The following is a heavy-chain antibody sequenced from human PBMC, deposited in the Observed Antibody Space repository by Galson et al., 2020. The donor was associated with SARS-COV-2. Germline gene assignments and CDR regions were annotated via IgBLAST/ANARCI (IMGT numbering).Heavy chain of an antibody. V-gene: IGHV4-59*13. CDR2: IYYSGST. CDR1: GGSIRSYY. CDR3: ASTPTTYYYDSRGYDGYYYYGMDV. Sequence: SETLSLTCTVSGGSIRSYYWSWIRQPPGKGLEWIGHIYYSGSTNYNPSLKSRVTISVDTSKNQFSLKLSSVTAADTAVYYCASTPTTYYYDSRGYDGYYYYGMDVWGQGTTVTVSS. J-gene: IGHJ6*02. D-gene: IGHD3-22*01.